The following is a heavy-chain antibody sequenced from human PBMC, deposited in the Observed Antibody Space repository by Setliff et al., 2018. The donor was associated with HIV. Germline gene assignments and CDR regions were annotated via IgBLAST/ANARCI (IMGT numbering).Heavy chain of an antibody. CDR2: IYSTGST. D-gene: IGHD3-10*01. V-gene: IGHV4-59*11. Sequence: SETLSLTCTVSGASITSHYWSWIRQFPGRELEWIGYIYSTGSTNYNPSLQSRVSISMDASKNKFSLKLSSVTAADTAVYFCARARGPPLPVLDFWGQGTLVTVSS. CDR3: ARARGPPLPVLDF. CDR1: GASITSHY. J-gene: IGHJ4*02.